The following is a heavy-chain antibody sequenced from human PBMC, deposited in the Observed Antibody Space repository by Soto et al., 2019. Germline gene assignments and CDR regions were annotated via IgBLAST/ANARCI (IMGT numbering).Heavy chain of an antibody. D-gene: IGHD4-17*01. CDR1: GGSISSSSYY. V-gene: IGHV4-39*01. Sequence: SETLSLTCTVSGGSISSSSYYWGWIRQPPGKGLEWIGSIYYSGSTYYNPSLKSRVTISVDTSKNQFSLKLSSVTAADTAVYYCARQGDGDYPVYYYYYYMDVWGKGTTVTVSS. CDR2: IYYSGST. CDR3: ARQGDGDYPVYYYYYYMDV. J-gene: IGHJ6*03.